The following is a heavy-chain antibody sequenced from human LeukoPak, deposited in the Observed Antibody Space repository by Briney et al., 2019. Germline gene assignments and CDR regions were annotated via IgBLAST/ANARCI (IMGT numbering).Heavy chain of an antibody. V-gene: IGHV3-20*04. CDR2: INWNGGST. CDR3: ARSSHNNYWYFDY. Sequence: GGSLRLSCAASGFIFDDYGMSWVPQAPGKGLEWVSGINWNGGSTGYADSVKGRFTISRDNAKNSLYLQMNSLRAEDTALYYCARSSHNNYWYFDYWGQGTLVTVSS. CDR1: GFIFDDYG. D-gene: IGHD1-1*01. J-gene: IGHJ4*02.